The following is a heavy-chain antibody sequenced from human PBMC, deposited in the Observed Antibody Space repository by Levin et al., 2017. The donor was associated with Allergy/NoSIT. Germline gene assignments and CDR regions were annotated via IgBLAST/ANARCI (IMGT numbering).Heavy chain of an antibody. D-gene: IGHD3-16*02. Sequence: QPGGSLRLSCAASGFTFSSYEMNWVRQAPGKGLEWVSYISSSGSTIYYADSVKGRFTISRDNAKNSLYLQMNSLRAEDTAVYYCAGYYDYVWGSYRYGAFDIWGQGTMVTVSS. CDR3: AGYYDYVWGSYRYGAFDI. J-gene: IGHJ3*02. V-gene: IGHV3-48*03. CDR2: ISSSGSTI. CDR1: GFTFSSYE.